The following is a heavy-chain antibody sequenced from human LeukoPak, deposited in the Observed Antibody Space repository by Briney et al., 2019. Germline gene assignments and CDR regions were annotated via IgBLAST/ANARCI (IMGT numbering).Heavy chain of an antibody. CDR1: GYTFTSYY. Sequence: ASVKVSCKASGYTFTSYYMHWVRQAPGQGLEWMGIINPSGGSTSYAQKFQGRVTMTRDTSTSTVYMELSSLRSEDTAVYYCARLKASTMSFGELLPYYYYGMDVWGQGTTVTVSS. CDR3: ARLKASTMSFGELLPYYYYGMDV. CDR2: INPSGGST. J-gene: IGHJ6*02. D-gene: IGHD3-10*01. V-gene: IGHV1-46*01.